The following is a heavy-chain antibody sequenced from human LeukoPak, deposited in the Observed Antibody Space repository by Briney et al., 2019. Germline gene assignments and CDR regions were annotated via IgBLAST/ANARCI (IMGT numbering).Heavy chain of an antibody. J-gene: IGHJ1*01. Sequence: GGSLRLSCVVSGFTFNRCWMNWVRQAPGRGLEWVAHINPDGRDTYYVDSVKGRFTISRDNAENSMYLQMNSLRVEDTAVYYCTSWGDTTAEYFQRWGQGTLVTVSS. V-gene: IGHV3-7*01. D-gene: IGHD2-21*02. CDR3: TSWGDTTAEYFQR. CDR1: GFTFNRCW. CDR2: INPDGRDT.